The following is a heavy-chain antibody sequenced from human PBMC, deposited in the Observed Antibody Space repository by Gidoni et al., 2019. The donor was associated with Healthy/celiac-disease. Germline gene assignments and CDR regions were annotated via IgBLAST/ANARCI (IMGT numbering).Heavy chain of an antibody. CDR2: HDHSGST. CDR3: AGYLGEWELYHFDY. J-gene: IGHJ4*02. Sequence: QVQLQESGPGLVKSSETRSLTCSVSGYSISSGDYWGWVRQPPGKGLEGMGSHDHSGSTDDNPTLKSRVTIAVVTSKNQFSLKLRYVTAADTAVYYCAGYLGEWELYHFDYWGQGTLVTVSS. D-gene: IGHD1-26*01. V-gene: IGHV4-38-2*02. CDR1: GYSISSGDY.